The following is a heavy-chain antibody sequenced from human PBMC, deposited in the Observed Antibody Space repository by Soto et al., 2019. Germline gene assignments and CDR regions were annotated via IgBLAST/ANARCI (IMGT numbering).Heavy chain of an antibody. J-gene: IGHJ5*02. CDR3: ARSPPMSRGNWIDP. V-gene: IGHV1-3*01. Sequence: VASVKVSCKASGYTFTSYAMHWVRQAPGQRLEWMGWINAGNGNTKYSQKFQGRVTITRDTSASTAYMELSSLRSEDTAVYYCARSPPMSRGNWIDPWGQGTLVTRSS. D-gene: IGHD3-10*01. CDR2: INAGNGNT. CDR1: GYTFTSYA.